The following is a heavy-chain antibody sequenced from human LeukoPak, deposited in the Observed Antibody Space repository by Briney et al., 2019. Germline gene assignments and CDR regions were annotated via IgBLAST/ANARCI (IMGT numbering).Heavy chain of an antibody. V-gene: IGHV4-39*07. J-gene: IGHJ4*02. D-gene: IGHD3-22*01. CDR1: GGSISSSNYY. Sequence: SETLSLTCSVSGGSISSSNYYWGWIRQPPGKGLEWIGTIYYSGNTYYNPSLKSRVTISVDTSKNQFSLKLSSVTAADTAVYYCARGDIKAITMITIWGQGTLVTVSS. CDR3: ARGDIKAITMITI. CDR2: IYYSGNT.